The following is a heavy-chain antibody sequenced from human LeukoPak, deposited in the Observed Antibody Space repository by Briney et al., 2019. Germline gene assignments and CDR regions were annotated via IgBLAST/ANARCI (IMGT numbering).Heavy chain of an antibody. Sequence: SETLSLTCTVSGGSISSGLYYWSWIRQHPGKGLEWIGYIYYSGRTFYNPSLKSRVTISLDTSKNQFSLEVGSVTAADTALYYSATIDSSTDVFEIWGQGTMVVVSS. J-gene: IGHJ3*02. V-gene: IGHV4-31*03. CDR3: ATIDSSTDVFEI. D-gene: IGHD3-22*01. CDR2: IYYSGRT. CDR1: GGSISSGLYY.